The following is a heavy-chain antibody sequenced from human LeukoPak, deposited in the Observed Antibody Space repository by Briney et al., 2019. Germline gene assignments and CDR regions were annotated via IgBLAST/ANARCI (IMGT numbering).Heavy chain of an antibody. V-gene: IGHV4-31*03. CDR1: GGSISSGGYF. CDR2: IYDSGRI. CDR3: ARAFRSNPYNWFDP. Sequence: PSETLSLTCTVSGGSISSGGYFWSWIRQHPGKGLEWIAYIYDSGRINYNPSLEGRVTISLDTSKNQFSLKLSSVTAADTAVYYCARAFRSNPYNWFDPWGQGTLVTVSS. J-gene: IGHJ5*02.